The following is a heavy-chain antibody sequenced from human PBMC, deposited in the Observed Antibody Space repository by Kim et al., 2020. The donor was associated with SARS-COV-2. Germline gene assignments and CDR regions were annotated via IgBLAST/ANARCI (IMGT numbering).Heavy chain of an antibody. J-gene: IGHJ5*02. CDR3: ARYGTYGSGSGQPFDP. V-gene: IGHV4-59*01. CDR2: IYYSGNT. D-gene: IGHD3-10*01. Sequence: SETLSLTCTVSGGSLTDYYWSWMRQPPGKGLEWIAYIYYSGNTNYNPSLKSRATISVDTSNNQISLKLTSVTAADTAVYYCARYGTYGSGSGQPFDPWGQGTLVTVTS. CDR1: GGSLTDYY.